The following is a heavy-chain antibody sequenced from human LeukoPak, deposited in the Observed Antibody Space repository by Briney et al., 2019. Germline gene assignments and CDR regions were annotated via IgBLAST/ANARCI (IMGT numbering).Heavy chain of an antibody. D-gene: IGHD2-21*02. CDR2: ISSNGGST. V-gene: IGHV3-64*01. Sequence: PGGSLRLSCAASGFTFSSYAMHWVRQAPGKGLEYVSAISSNGGSTYYANSVKGRFTISRDNSKNTLYLQMGSLRAEDMAVYYCARGGGGYDLVVVTDWYFDYWGQGTLVTVSS. J-gene: IGHJ4*02. CDR1: GFTFSSYA. CDR3: ARGGGGYDLVVVTDWYFDY.